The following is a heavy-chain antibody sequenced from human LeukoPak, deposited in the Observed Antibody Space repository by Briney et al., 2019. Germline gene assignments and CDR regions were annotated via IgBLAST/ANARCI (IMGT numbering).Heavy chain of an antibody. V-gene: IGHV3-21*01. J-gene: IGHJ4*02. D-gene: IGHD4-17*01. CDR1: GFTFSSYS. CDR3: ARDDVTTGDY. Sequence: GGSLRLSCAASGFTFSSYSMNWVRRAPGKGLEWVSSISSRSKYLYYADSVKGRFTISRDNAKNSLYLQMNSLRAEDTAVYYCARDDVTTGDYWGQGTLVTVSS. CDR2: ISSRSKYL.